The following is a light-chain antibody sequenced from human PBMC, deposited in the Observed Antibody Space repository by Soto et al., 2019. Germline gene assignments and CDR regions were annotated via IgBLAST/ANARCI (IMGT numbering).Light chain of an antibody. Sequence: EIVLTQSPGTLSLSPGERATLSCRASQSVSSSHLAWYQQKPGQAPRLLIYDASNRATGIPARFSGSGSGTDFTLTISSLEPEDFAVYYCQQRSNWPRTWTFGQGTKVDIK. CDR2: DAS. J-gene: IGKJ1*01. V-gene: IGKV3-11*01. CDR1: QSVSSSH. CDR3: QQRSNWPRTWT.